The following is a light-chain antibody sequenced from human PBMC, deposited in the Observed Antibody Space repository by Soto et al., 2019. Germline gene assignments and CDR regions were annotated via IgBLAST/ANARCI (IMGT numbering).Light chain of an antibody. CDR2: GNY. Sequence: QSVLTQPPSVSGAPGQRVTISCTGSSSNIEATYDVHWYQHLPGTAPKLLIYGNYNRPSGVPDRFSGSKSGASASLAITGLQAEDEADYYCQSYDSSLSEYVFGTGTKLTVL. CDR1: SSNIEATYD. V-gene: IGLV1-40*01. CDR3: QSYDSSLSEYV. J-gene: IGLJ1*01.